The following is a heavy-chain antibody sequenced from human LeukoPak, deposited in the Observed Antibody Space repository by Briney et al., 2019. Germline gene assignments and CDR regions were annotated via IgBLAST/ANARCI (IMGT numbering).Heavy chain of an antibody. CDR1: GGTFSSYA. D-gene: IGHD5-24*01. Sequence: SVKVSFKASGGTFSSYAISWVRQAPGQGLEWMGRIIPILGIANYAQKFQGRVTITADKSTSTAYMELSSLRSEDTAVYYCARDGIRDGYNPNWFDPWGQGTLVTVSS. J-gene: IGHJ5*02. V-gene: IGHV1-69*04. CDR3: ARDGIRDGYNPNWFDP. CDR2: IIPILGIA.